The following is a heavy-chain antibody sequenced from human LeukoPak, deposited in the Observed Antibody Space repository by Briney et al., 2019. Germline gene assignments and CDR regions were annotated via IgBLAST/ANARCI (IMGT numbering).Heavy chain of an antibody. V-gene: IGHV3-23*01. Sequence: GGSLRLSCTASGFTFSAYAMMWVRQAPGKGPEWVSATRGGGGSAFYADSVKGRFTISRDNSKCTLFLQMNSLRAEDTAVYYCARDPNGDYIGAFDMWGPGTMVTVSS. CDR2: TRGGGGSA. D-gene: IGHD4-17*01. CDR3: ARDPNGDYIGAFDM. CDR1: GFTFSAYA. J-gene: IGHJ3*02.